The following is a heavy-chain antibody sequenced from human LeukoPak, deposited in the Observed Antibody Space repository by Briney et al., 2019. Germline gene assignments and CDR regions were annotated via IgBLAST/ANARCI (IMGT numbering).Heavy chain of an antibody. CDR3: AKLYRAVTGMFFDY. J-gene: IGHJ4*02. D-gene: IGHD6-19*01. V-gene: IGHV3-23*01. CDR2: ISGSGGST. Sequence: GGSLRLSCAASGFTFNIYSMSWVRQAPGKGLEWVSAISGSGGSTYYADSVKGRFTISRDNSKNTLYLQLNSLRAEDTAVYYCAKLYRAVTGMFFDYWGQGTLVTVSS. CDR1: GFTFNIYS.